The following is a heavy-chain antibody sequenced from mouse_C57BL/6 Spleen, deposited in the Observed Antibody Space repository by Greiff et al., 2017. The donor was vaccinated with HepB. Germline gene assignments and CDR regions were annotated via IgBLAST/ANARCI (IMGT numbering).Heavy chain of an antibody. CDR1: GYTFTSYW. CDR2: IDPSDSYT. D-gene: IGHD1-2*01. CDR3: ARGYYGRVY. J-gene: IGHJ2*01. V-gene: IGHV1-50*01. Sequence: VQLQQPGAELVKPGASVKLSCKASGYTFTSYWMQWVKQRPGQGLEWIGEIDPSDSYTNYNQKFKGKATLTVDTSSSTAYMQLSSLTSEDSAVYYCARGYYGRVYWGQGTTLTVSS.